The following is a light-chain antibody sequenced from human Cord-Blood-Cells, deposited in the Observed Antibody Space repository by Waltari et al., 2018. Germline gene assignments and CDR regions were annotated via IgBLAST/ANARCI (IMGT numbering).Light chain of an antibody. CDR2: QDS. CDR3: QAWDSSTAV. J-gene: IGLJ2*01. CDR1: TLGDKY. V-gene: IGLV3-1*01. Sequence: SYELTQPPSVSVSPGPTASITCSGDTLGDKYDCWYQQKPGHSPLLVIYQDSKRPSGIPERFTGSNSGNTATLTISGTQAMDEADYYCQAWDSSTAVFGGGTKLTVL.